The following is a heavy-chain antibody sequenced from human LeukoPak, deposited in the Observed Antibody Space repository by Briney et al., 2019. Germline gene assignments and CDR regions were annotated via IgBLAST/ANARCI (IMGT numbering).Heavy chain of an antibody. CDR2: IIPIRGIA. CDR3: ARDSTVTEYGAFDI. J-gene: IGHJ3*02. Sequence: SVKVSCKASGGTFSSDAISWVRQAPGQGLEWMGRIIPIRGIANYEQKFQGRVTITADKSTSTAYMELGSLRSEDTAVYYCARDSTVTEYGAFDIWGQGTMVTVSS. CDR1: GGTFSSDA. V-gene: IGHV1-69*04. D-gene: IGHD4-17*01.